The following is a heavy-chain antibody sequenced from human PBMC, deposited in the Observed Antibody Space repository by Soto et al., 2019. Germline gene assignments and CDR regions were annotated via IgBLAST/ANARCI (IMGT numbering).Heavy chain of an antibody. CDR2: INHSGST. J-gene: IGHJ6*03. CDR1: GGSFSGYY. CDR3: ARERYSGYALRGYYYYMDV. D-gene: IGHD5-12*01. V-gene: IGHV4-34*01. Sequence: SETLSLTCAVYGGSFSGYYWSWIRQPPGKGLEWIGEINHSGSTNYNPSLKSRVTISVDTSKNQFSLKLSSVTAADTAVYYCARERYSGYALRGYYYYMDVWGKGTTVTVSS.